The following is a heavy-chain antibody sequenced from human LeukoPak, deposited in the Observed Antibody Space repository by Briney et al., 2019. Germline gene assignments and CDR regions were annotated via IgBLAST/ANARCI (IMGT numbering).Heavy chain of an antibody. Sequence: SETLSLTCTVSGGSISSSSYYWGWIRQPPGKGLEWIGSIYYSGSTYYNPSLKSRVTISVDTSKNQFSLKLSSVTAADTAVYYCARVEAPQWLGYDAFDIWGQGTMVTVSS. V-gene: IGHV4-39*07. CDR1: GGSISSSSYY. CDR3: ARVEAPQWLGYDAFDI. D-gene: IGHD6-19*01. J-gene: IGHJ3*02. CDR2: IYYSGST.